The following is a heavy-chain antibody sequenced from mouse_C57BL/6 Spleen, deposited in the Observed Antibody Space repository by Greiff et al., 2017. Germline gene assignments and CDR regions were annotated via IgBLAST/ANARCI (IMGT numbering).Heavy chain of an antibody. J-gene: IGHJ4*01. Sequence: VQLQQPGAELVKPGASVKLSCKASGYTFTSYWMQWVKQRPGQGLEWIGEIDPSDSYTNYNQKFKGKATLTVDTASSTAYMQLSSLTSEDSAVYYCARGGDEGYSSYAMDYWGQGTSVTVSS. D-gene: IGHD2-3*01. CDR2: IDPSDSYT. CDR3: ARGGDEGYSSYAMDY. CDR1: GYTFTSYW. V-gene: IGHV1-50*01.